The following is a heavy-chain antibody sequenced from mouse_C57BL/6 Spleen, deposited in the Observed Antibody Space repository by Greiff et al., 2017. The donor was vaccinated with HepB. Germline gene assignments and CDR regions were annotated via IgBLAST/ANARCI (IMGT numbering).Heavy chain of an antibody. CDR2: ISDGGSYT. V-gene: IGHV5-4*01. J-gene: IGHJ4*01. Sequence: EVQRVESGGGLVKPGGSLKLSCAASGFTFSSYAMSWVRQTPEKRLEWVATISDGGSYTYYPDNVKGRFTISRDNAKNNLYLQMSHLKSEDTAMYYCARERDPIYYGNHYYAMDYWGQGTSVTVSS. CDR1: GFTFSSYA. CDR3: ARERDPIYYGNHYYAMDY. D-gene: IGHD2-1*01.